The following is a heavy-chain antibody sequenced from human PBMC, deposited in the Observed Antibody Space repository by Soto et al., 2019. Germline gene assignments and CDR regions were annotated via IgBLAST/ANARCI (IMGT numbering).Heavy chain of an antibody. D-gene: IGHD6-13*01. V-gene: IGHV4-34*01. Sequence: SETLSLTCAVYGGSFSGYYWSWIRQPPGKGLEWIGEINHSGSTNYNPSLKSRVTISVDTSKNQFSLKLSSVTAADTAVYYCARGNGYSSSWYGWNWFDPLGQGTLVTVPS. J-gene: IGHJ5*02. CDR2: INHSGST. CDR3: ARGNGYSSSWYGWNWFDP. CDR1: GGSFSGYY.